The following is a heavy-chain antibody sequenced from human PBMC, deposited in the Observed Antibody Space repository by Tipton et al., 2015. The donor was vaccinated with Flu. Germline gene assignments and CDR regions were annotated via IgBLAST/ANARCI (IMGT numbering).Heavy chain of an antibody. J-gene: IGHJ4*02. CDR3: ARAEIGDFDY. D-gene: IGHD2/OR15-2a*01. V-gene: IGHV4-38-2*01. Sequence: TLSLTCAVSGYSISRGYYWGWIRQPPGKGLEWIGSIYHNGDIHFNPSLKCRVSISVDTSNNRFSLNLTSVTAAVTAVYYCARAEIGDFDYWGQGTLVTVSS. CDR2: IYHNGDI. CDR1: GYSISRGYY.